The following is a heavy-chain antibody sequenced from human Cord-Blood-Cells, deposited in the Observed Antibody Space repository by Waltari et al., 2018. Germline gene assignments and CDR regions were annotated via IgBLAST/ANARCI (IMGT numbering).Heavy chain of an antibody. V-gene: IGHV3-53*01. CDR1: GFTVRTNY. D-gene: IGHD2-15*01. CDR2: IYSGGST. Sequence: EVQLVESGGGLIQPGGSLRPSCAASGFTVRTNYMSWVRQAPRKGLEWVSVIYSGGSTYYADSVKGRFTISRDNSKNTLYLQMNSLRAEDTAVYYCARDVGPPDCSGGSCYSDYWGQGTLVTVSP. CDR3: ARDVGPPDCSGGSCYSDY. J-gene: IGHJ4*02.